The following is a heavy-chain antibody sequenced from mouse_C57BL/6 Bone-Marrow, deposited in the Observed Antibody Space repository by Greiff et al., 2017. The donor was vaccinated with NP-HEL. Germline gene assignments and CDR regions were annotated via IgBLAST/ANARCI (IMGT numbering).Heavy chain of an antibody. CDR2: INPNNGGT. V-gene: IGHV1-18*01. J-gene: IGHJ4*01. Sequence: EVQLQESGPELVKPGASVKIPCKASGYTFTDYNMDWVKQSHGKSLEWIGDINPNNGGTIYNQKFKGKATLTVDKSSSTAYMELRSLTSEDTAVYYCARKKDGYYERAMDYWGQGTSVTVSS. CDR1: GYTFTDYN. CDR3: ARKKDGYYERAMDY. D-gene: IGHD2-3*01.